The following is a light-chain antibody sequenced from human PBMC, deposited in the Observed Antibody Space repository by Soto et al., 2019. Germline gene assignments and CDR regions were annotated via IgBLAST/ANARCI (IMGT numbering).Light chain of an antibody. V-gene: IGKV3-15*01. CDR3: QGYNNWPRT. Sequence: EIVMTQSPATLSVSPGERATLSCRASQSVSSNLDWYQQKPGQAPRLLIYGASTRATGIPASFSGSVSGKASTLTSSSLPSEEFSHYYCQGYNNWPRTFGQGTKVEIK. CDR2: GAS. CDR1: QSVSSN. J-gene: IGKJ1*01.